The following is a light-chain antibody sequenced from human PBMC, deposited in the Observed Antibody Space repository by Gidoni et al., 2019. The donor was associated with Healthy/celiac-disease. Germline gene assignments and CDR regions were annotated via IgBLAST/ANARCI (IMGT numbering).Light chain of an antibody. CDR2: GAS. J-gene: IGKJ1*01. CDR3: QQYGSSLWT. CDR1: QSVSSSY. Sequence: EIVLTQSPGTLSLSPGERATLSCRASQSVSSSYLAWYQQKPGQAPRLLIYGASSRATGIPDRFSGSGSGTDFTLTISRLEPEDFAVYYCQQYGSSLWTFGXGTKVEIK. V-gene: IGKV3-20*01.